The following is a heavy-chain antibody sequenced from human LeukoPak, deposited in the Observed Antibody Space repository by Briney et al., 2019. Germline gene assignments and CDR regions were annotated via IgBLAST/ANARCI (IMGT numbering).Heavy chain of an antibody. Sequence: SETLSLTCAVYGGSFSGYYWSWIRQPPGKGLEWIGEINHSGSTNYNPSLKSRVTISVDTSKNQFSLKLSSVTAADTAVYYCARGEYSGGWYSYWGQGTLVTVSS. CDR2: INHSGST. J-gene: IGHJ4*02. CDR1: GGSFSGYY. CDR3: ARGEYSGGWYSY. D-gene: IGHD6-19*01. V-gene: IGHV4-34*01.